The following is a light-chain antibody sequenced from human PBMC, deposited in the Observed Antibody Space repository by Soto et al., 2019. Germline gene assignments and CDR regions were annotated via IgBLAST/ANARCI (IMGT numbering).Light chain of an antibody. CDR1: QGVSRK. Sequence: DIVMTQSPATLSVAPGERVTFSCRASQGVSRKLAWYQHKPGQAPRLLISGASTGATGIPARFSGSGSGTEFTLTISSLQSEDFAAYYCQQLRSYPSTFGGGTKVEI. J-gene: IGKJ4*01. CDR2: GAS. CDR3: QQLRSYPST. V-gene: IGKV3-15*01.